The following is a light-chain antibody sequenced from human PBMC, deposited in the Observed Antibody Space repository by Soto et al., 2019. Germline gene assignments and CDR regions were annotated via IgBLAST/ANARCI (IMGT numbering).Light chain of an antibody. Sequence: EILLSQSPGTLSLSPGERATLSCRASQSVSGSSLAWYQHRPGQAPRLLIYGTSSRATDIPDRFSGSGSETDFTLTISRLEPEDFAVYYCQQYGSSGTFGQGTKVDIK. CDR2: GTS. CDR1: QSVSGSS. J-gene: IGKJ1*01. CDR3: QQYGSSGT. V-gene: IGKV3-20*01.